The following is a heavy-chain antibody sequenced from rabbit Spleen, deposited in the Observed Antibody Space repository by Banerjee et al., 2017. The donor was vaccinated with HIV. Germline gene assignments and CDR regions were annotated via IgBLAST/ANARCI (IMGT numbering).Heavy chain of an antibody. D-gene: IGHD5-1*01. CDR2: INAVTGKA. CDR1: GLSFSNKGV. V-gene: IGHV1S45*01. Sequence: QERLVGSGGGLVRPEGSLKLSCTAYGLSFSNKGVMGWVRQAPGKGLQWIACINAVTGKAVYATWAKGRFTFSKTSSTTLTLQMTSLTAADTATYFCARDLVGVIGWNFAWWGQGTLVTVS. CDR3: ARDLVGVIGWNFAW. J-gene: IGHJ3*01.